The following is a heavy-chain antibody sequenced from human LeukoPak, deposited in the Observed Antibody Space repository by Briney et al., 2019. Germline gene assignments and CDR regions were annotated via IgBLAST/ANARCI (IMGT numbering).Heavy chain of an antibody. CDR3: AKGGVSSIYHAFDI. CDR2: ISSDASRT. J-gene: IGHJ3*02. CDR1: GFTFSTYA. D-gene: IGHD2-8*02. V-gene: IGHV3-23*01. Sequence: GGSLRLSCAASGFTFSTYAMSWVRQAPGKGLEWVSAISSDASRTYYTDSVKGPFTISRDNSKNTLYLQMNSLRAEDTAVYYCAKGGVSSIYHAFDIWGQGTMVTVSS.